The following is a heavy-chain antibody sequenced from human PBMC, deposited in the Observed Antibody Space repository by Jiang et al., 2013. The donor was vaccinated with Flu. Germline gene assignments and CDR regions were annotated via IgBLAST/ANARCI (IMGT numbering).Heavy chain of an antibody. Sequence: GPGLVKPSETLSLTCTVSGGSISSGDSYWSWIRQPPEKGLEWIGYIYYSGGTYYNPSLKSRVTISVDTSQNQFSLKLSSVTAADTAVYYCARDRDPYYYGAGSYLYGMDVWGQ. CDR1: GGSISSGDSY. D-gene: IGHD3-10*01. CDR3: ARDRDPYYYGAGSYLYGMDV. J-gene: IGHJ6*02. V-gene: IGHV4-30-4*01. CDR2: IYYSGGT.